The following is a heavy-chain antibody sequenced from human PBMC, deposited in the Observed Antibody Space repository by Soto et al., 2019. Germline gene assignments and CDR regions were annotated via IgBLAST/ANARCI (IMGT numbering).Heavy chain of an antibody. Sequence: EVQLLESGGGLVQPGGSLRLSCAASGFTFSSYAMRWVRQAPGKGLEWVSALSGSGGSTYYADSVKGRFTISRDNSKNTLYLQMNSLRAEDTAVYYCAKAPIVATDLYWGQGTLVTVSS. CDR1: GFTFSSYA. V-gene: IGHV3-23*01. J-gene: IGHJ4*02. D-gene: IGHD5-12*01. CDR2: LSGSGGST. CDR3: AKAPIVATDLY.